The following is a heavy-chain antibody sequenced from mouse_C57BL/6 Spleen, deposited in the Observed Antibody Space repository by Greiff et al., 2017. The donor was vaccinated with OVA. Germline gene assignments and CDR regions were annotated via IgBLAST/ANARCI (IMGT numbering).Heavy chain of an antibody. J-gene: IGHJ1*03. CDR1: GYTFTSYW. Sequence: QVQLKQPGAELVKPGASVKMSCKASGYTFTSYWITWVKQRPGQGLEWIGDIYPGSGSTKSNEKFKIKATLTVDTSSSTAYMQLSSLTSEDSAVYYCARRRYYGSSGYFDVWGTGTTVTVSS. CDR2: IYPGSGST. V-gene: IGHV1-55*01. D-gene: IGHD1-1*01. CDR3: ARRRYYGSSGYFDV.